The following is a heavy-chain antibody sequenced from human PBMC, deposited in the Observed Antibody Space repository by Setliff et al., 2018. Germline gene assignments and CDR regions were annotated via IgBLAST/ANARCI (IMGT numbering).Heavy chain of an antibody. Sequence: ASVKVSCKASGYTFTYFGVSWLRLAPGQGLEWMGWISGHNGKTIIESKFQGRVALTTDTGSDTAYMELRNLRSDDAAIYYCAKEPAISLTEAIRRSYYDYALDVWGQGTTVTVSS. D-gene: IGHD3-9*01. CDR1: GYTFTYFG. CDR2: ISGHNGKT. V-gene: IGHV1-18*01. J-gene: IGHJ6*02. CDR3: AKEPAISLTEAIRRSYYDYALDV.